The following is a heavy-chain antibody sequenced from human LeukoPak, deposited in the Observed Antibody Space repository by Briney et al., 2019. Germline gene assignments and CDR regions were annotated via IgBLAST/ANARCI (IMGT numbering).Heavy chain of an antibody. V-gene: IGHV4-38-2*01. J-gene: IGHJ4*02. Sequence: PSETLSLTCGVSGYSISSGYYGGWRRQPPGQGVEGIGRFYDGGSSYYNPSVKSRFTISVDKSKNNFSLRLSSVTAADTAMYYCARHTSGSRASGFDYWGQGTLVTVSS. CDR3: ARHTSGSRASGFDY. D-gene: IGHD1-26*01. CDR1: GYSISSGYY. CDR2: FYDGGSS.